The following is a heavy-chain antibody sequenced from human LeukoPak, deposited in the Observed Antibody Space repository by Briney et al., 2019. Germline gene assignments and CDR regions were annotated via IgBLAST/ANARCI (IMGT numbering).Heavy chain of an antibody. CDR3: AKDPWFGES. Sequence: PGGSLRLSCAASGFTFSSQGMNWVRQAPGKGLEWVSFISGSGDTTYFADSVKGRFTISRDNSKNTLYLQMNSLKDEDTAVYYCAKDPWFGESWGQGTLVTVSS. CDR1: GFTFSSQG. J-gene: IGHJ5*02. V-gene: IGHV3-23*01. D-gene: IGHD3-10*01. CDR2: ISGSGDTT.